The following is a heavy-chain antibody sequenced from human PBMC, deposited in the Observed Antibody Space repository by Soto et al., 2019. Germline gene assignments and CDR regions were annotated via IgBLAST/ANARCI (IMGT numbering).Heavy chain of an antibody. CDR1: RFTFSTYV. CDR3: AKKDGRGRANCFDP. Sequence: EVDLLESGGGLVQPGGSLRLSCVASRFTFSTYVMSWVRQAPGKGLEWVSDISGSGGTTNTDDSVKGRFTIARDNSKNTFYLQMNCLRGENTAVYYCAKKDGRGRANCFDPWGQGTLVTVSS. D-gene: IGHD1-26*01. V-gene: IGHV3-23*01. J-gene: IGHJ5*02. CDR2: ISGSGGTT.